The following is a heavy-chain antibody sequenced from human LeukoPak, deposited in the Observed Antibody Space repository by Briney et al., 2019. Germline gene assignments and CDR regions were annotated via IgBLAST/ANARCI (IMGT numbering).Heavy chain of an antibody. CDR3: ARDSPTIFCTSPSCYLSYFDY. Sequence: GGSLRLSCAASGFTFSNYAMSWVRQAPGKGLEWVSTISGSGDTTSYADSVKGRFTVSRDNSKNTLYLQMNSLRAEDTAVYYCARDSPTIFCTSPSCYLSYFDYWGQGTLVTASS. V-gene: IGHV3-23*01. J-gene: IGHJ4*02. CDR1: GFTFSNYA. CDR2: ISGSGDTT. D-gene: IGHD2-2*01.